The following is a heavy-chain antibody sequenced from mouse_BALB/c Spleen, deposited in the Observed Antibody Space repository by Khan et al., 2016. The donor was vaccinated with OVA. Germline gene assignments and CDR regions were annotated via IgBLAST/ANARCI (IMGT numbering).Heavy chain of an antibody. V-gene: IGHV1S132*01. D-gene: IGHD1-1*01. J-gene: IGHJ2*01. CDR3: AREDGLYYFDY. CDR2: IYPGTDTT. Sequence: QIQLVQSGAELVRPGASVKLSCTTSGYIFTSYWIHWVRQRSGQGLEWIARIYPGTDTTYYNEKLKDKVTLTADKSSSTSYMQLSSLKSEDSAVYSWAREDGLYYFDYWGQGTTLTVSS. CDR1: GYIFTSYW.